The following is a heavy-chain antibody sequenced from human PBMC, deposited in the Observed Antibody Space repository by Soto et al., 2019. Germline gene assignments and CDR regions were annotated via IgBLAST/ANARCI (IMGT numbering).Heavy chain of an antibody. CDR1: GFIFSSYG. J-gene: IGHJ4*02. Sequence: GGSLRLSCAASGFIFSSYGMHWVRQAPGKGLEWVAVISYDGSSKYYADSVKGRFTISRDNSENTLHLQMNSLRAEDTAMYYCAKGGEYQLLRIYFDDWGQGTPVTVSS. CDR2: ISYDGSSK. V-gene: IGHV3-30*18. CDR3: AKGGEYQLLRIYFDD. D-gene: IGHD2-2*01.